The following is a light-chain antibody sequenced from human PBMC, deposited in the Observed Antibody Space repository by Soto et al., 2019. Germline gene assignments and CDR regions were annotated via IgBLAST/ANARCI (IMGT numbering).Light chain of an antibody. J-gene: IGKJ1*01. CDR1: QSVSSR. Sequence: EIVMTQSPGTLSLSPGERATLSCRASQSVSSRLAWYQQKPGQAPRLLISGASSRATGIPDRFSGSGSGTEFTLTISRLEPEDFAVYYCQQYGSSSWTFGQGTKVDIK. V-gene: IGKV3-20*01. CDR2: GAS. CDR3: QQYGSSSWT.